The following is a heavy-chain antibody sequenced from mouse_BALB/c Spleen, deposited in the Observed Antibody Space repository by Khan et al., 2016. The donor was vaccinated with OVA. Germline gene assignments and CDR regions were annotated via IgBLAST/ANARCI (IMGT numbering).Heavy chain of an antibody. CDR3: ALDYYGRAWFAY. V-gene: IGHV2-3*01. CDR2: IWGDGST. Sequence: QVRLQQSGPGLVAPSQSLSITCTVSGFSLTSYGVGWVRQPPGKGLEWLGVIWGDGSTNYHSALISRLNINKDNSKSQVFLKLNSLQTDDTATYYCALDYYGRAWFAYWGQGTLVTVSA. CDR1: GFSLTSYG. D-gene: IGHD1-1*01. J-gene: IGHJ3*01.